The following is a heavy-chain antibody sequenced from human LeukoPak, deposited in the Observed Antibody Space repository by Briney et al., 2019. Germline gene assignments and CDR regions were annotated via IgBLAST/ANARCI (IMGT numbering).Heavy chain of an antibody. V-gene: IGHV3-23*01. Sequence: QPGGSLRLSCAASGFTFSSYAMSWVRQAPGKGLEWVSAISGSGGSTYYADSVKGRFTISRDNSKNTLYLQMNSLRAEDTAVYYRASIIVGATRDFDYWGQGTLVTVSS. CDR1: GFTFSSYA. CDR2: ISGSGGST. CDR3: ASIIVGATRDFDY. D-gene: IGHD1-26*01. J-gene: IGHJ4*02.